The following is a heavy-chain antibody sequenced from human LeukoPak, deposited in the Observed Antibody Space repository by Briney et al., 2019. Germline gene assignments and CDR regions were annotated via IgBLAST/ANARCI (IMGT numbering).Heavy chain of an antibody. J-gene: IGHJ6*02. CDR1: GGSFSGYY. CDR2: INHSGST. D-gene: IGHD2-15*01. V-gene: IGHV4-34*01. Sequence: SETLSLTCAVYGGSFSGYYWSWIRQPPGKGLEWIGEINHSGSTNCNPSLKSRVTISVDTSKNQFSLKLSSVTAADTAVYYCARGRLGYCSGGSCFYYYGMDVWGQGTTVAVSS. CDR3: ARGRLGYCSGGSCFYYYGMDV.